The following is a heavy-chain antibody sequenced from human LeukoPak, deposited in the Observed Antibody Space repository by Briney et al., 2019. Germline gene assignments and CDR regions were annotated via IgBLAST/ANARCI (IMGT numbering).Heavy chain of an antibody. CDR3: ARDTVPHYYDSSGSNWFDP. V-gene: IGHV3-30*04. D-gene: IGHD3-22*01. J-gene: IGHJ5*02. CDR1: GFTFSSYA. Sequence: GRSLRLSSAASGFTFSSYAMHWVRQAPGKGLEWVAVISYDGSNKYYADSVKGRFTISRDNSKNTLYLQMNSLRAEDTAVYYCARDTVPHYYDSSGSNWFDPWGQGTLVTVSS. CDR2: ISYDGSNK.